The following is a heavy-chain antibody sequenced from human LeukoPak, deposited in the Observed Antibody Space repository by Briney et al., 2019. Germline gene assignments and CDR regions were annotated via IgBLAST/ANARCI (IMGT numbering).Heavy chain of an antibody. CDR1: GFTFSSYE. CDR3: AGGNSMDV. V-gene: IGHV3-48*03. Sequence: PGGSLRLSCAASGFTFSSYEMNRVRQAPGKGLEWVSYISSSGSTIYYADSVKGRFTISRDNAKNSLYLQMNSLRVEDTAVYFCAGGNSMDVWGKGTAVTVSS. J-gene: IGHJ6*04. D-gene: IGHD1/OR15-1a*01. CDR2: ISSSGSTI.